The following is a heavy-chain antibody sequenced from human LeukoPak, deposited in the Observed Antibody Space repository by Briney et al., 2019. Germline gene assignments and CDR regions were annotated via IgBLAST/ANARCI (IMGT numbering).Heavy chain of an antibody. Sequence: GGSLRLSCAASGFTFSSYAMSWVRQAPGKGLEWVSAISGSGGSTYYADSVKGRFTISRDNSKNTLYLQMNSLRAEDTAVYYCARDRNTDFWSGYYTNYFDYWGQGTLVIVSS. D-gene: IGHD3-3*01. J-gene: IGHJ4*02. CDR1: GFTFSSYA. CDR3: ARDRNTDFWSGYYTNYFDY. CDR2: ISGSGGST. V-gene: IGHV3-23*01.